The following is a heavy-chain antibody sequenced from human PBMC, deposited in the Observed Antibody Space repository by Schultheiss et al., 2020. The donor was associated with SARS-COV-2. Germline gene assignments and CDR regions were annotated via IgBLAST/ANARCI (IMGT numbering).Heavy chain of an antibody. CDR3: ARASVAYGMDV. CDR2: IFAALGTP. CDR1: GYTFTSFG. J-gene: IGHJ6*02. D-gene: IGHD2-15*01. Sequence: SVKVSCKASGYTFTSFGISWVRQAPGQGLEWMGGIFAALGTPKYAQKFQGRVTITADKSTSTAYMELSSLRSEDTAVYYCARASVAYGMDVWGQGTTVTVSS. V-gene: IGHV1-69*10.